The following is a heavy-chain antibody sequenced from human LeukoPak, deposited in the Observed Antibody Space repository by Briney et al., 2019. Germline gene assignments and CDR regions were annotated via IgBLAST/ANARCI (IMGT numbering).Heavy chain of an antibody. Sequence: SETLSLTCAVYGGSFSGYYSSWIRQPLGKGLEWIGEINHSGSTNYNPSLKSRVTISVDTSKNQFSLKLSSVTAADTAVYYCARGVGSQLWLLPYYYYYMDVWGKGTTVTVSS. CDR1: GGSFSGYY. V-gene: IGHV4-34*01. CDR2: INHSGST. D-gene: IGHD5-18*01. J-gene: IGHJ6*03. CDR3: ARGVGSQLWLLPYYYYYMDV.